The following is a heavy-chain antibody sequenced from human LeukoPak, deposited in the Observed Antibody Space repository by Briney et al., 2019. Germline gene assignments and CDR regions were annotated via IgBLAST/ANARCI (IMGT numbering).Heavy chain of an antibody. Sequence: GASVKVSCKASGYTFTSYGISWVRQAPGQGLEWMGWISAYNGNTNYAQKLQGRVTMTTDTSTSTAYMELRSLRSDDTAVYYCARSTTYYYDSRFGRFDPWGQGTLVTVSS. V-gene: IGHV1-18*01. CDR2: ISAYNGNT. D-gene: IGHD3-22*01. CDR1: GYTFTSYG. J-gene: IGHJ5*02. CDR3: ARSTTYYYDSRFGRFDP.